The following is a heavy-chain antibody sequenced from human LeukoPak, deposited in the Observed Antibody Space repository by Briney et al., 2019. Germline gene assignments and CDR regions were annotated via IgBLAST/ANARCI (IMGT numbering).Heavy chain of an antibody. CDR3: ARALPTSYGDY. CDR2: IKQVRSEK. J-gene: IGHJ4*02. CDR1: GFTFSSYW. Sequence: GGSLRLSCAASGFTFSSYWMSWVPHAPGKGLEWVANIKQVRSEKYYVDSVKGRFTISRDSAKNSLYVQMNSLRAEDTAVYYCARALPTSYGDYWGQGTVVTVS. D-gene: IGHD5-18*01. V-gene: IGHV3-7*01.